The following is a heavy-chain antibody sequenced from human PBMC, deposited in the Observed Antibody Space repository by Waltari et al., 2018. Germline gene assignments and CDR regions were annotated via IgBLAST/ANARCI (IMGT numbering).Heavy chain of an antibody. CDR1: GYTSAKYG. CDR2: ISAHNGDT. D-gene: IGHD6-13*01. Sequence: QVQLVQSGDEVKTPGASVKVSCKASGYTSAKYGINWVRQAPGQGLEWMGWISAHNGDTDYAQILQDRLTMTTDTSTSTAYMELRSLRSDDTARYYCARAGVYSSSGNYYYYGMDVWGRGTAVTVSS. V-gene: IGHV1-18*01. J-gene: IGHJ6*02. CDR3: ARAGVYSSSGNYYYYGMDV.